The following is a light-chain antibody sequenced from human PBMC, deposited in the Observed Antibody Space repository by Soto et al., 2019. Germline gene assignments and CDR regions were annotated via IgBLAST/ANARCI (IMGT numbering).Light chain of an antibody. CDR2: AVS. CDR1: QSLLYSDGNNY. Sequence: DVVMTQSPLSLPVTIGQPASIXXRAXQSLLYSDGNNYLNWFQQRPGQSPRXXIYAVSNRDSGVPDRFSGSGSGTDFTLKISRVEAEDVGVYYCMQGTHWPATFGQGTKVDIK. V-gene: IGKV2-30*01. CDR3: MQGTHWPAT. J-gene: IGKJ1*01.